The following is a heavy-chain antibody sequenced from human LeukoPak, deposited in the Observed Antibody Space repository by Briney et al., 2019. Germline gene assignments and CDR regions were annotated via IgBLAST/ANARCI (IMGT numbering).Heavy chain of an antibody. CDR2: ISGSGGST. V-gene: IGHV3-23*01. J-gene: IGHJ6*04. Sequence: GGSLRLPCAASGFTFSSYAMSWVRQAPGKGLEWVSAISGSGGSTYYADSVRGRFTISRDNSKNTLYLQMNSLRAEDTAVYYCAKNPYCSSTSCYWEDVWGKGTTVTVSS. CDR3: AKNPYCSSTSCYWEDV. CDR1: GFTFSSYA. D-gene: IGHD2-2*01.